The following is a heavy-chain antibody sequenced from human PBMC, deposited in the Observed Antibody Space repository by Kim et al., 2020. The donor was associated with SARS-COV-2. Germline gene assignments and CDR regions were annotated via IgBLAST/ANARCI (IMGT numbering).Heavy chain of an antibody. CDR3: GRDRTLFGEVSIDS. D-gene: IGHD3-10*02. V-gene: IGHV3-43*01. J-gene: IGHJ5*01. Sequence: YADSVKGRFTISRDNSRGSLYLQMNRLRPEDTAVYYCGRDRTLFGEVSIDSWGHGTLVTVSS.